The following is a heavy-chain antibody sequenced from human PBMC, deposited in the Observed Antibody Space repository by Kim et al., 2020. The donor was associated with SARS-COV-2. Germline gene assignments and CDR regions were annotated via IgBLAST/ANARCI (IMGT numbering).Heavy chain of an antibody. CDR2: IYHSGST. CDR3: ARGLIVGANYFDY. V-gene: IGHV4-38-2*02. D-gene: IGHD1-26*01. J-gene: IGHJ4*02. CDR1: GYSISSGYY. Sequence: SETLSLTCTVSGYSISSGYYWGWIRQPPGKGLEWIGSIYHSGSTYYNPSLKSRVTISVDTSKNQFSLKLSSVTAADTAVYYCARGLIVGANYFDYWGQGTLVTVSS.